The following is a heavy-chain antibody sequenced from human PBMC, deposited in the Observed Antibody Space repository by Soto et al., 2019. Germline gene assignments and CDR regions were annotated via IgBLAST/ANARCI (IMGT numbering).Heavy chain of an antibody. CDR1: GGSISSYY. J-gene: IGHJ6*02. CDR2: IYYSGST. V-gene: IGHV4-59*01. CDR3: ARAPGITIFGVVIDYGMDV. D-gene: IGHD3-3*01. Sequence: QVQLQESGPGLVKPSETLSLTCTVSGGSISSYYWSWIRQPPGKGLEWIGYIYYSGSTNYNPSLKSRVTISVDTSKNQFSLKLSSVTAADTAVYYCARAPGITIFGVVIDYGMDVWGQGTTVTVSS.